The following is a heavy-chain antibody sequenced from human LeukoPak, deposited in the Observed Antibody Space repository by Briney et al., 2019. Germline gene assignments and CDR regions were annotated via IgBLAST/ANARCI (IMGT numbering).Heavy chain of an antibody. J-gene: IGHJ4*02. V-gene: IGHV1-69*06. D-gene: IGHD2-2*01. Sequence: GASVKVSCKASGGTFSSYAFSWVRQAPGQGLEWMGGIIPIFHTSYYPQKFQGIVTITADKSTSTAYMELSSLKSEDTAVYYCARVTSLIEDIVVVPAAMAYWGQGTQVTVSS. CDR1: GGTFSSYA. CDR2: IIPIFHTS. CDR3: ARVTSLIEDIVVVPAAMAY.